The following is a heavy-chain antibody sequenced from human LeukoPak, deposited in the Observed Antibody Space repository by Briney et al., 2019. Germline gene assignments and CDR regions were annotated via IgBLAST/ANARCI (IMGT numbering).Heavy chain of an antibody. CDR3: ARFYCGGDCSPVP. CDR2: INSDGSST. J-gene: IGHJ5*02. V-gene: IGHV3-74*01. D-gene: IGHD2-21*02. CDR1: GFTFSSYW. Sequence: GGSLRLSCAASGFTFSSYWMHWVRQAPGKGLVWVSRINSDGSSTGYADSVKGRFTISRDNAKNTLYLQMNSLRAEDTAVYYCARFYCGGDCSPVPWGQGTLVTVSS.